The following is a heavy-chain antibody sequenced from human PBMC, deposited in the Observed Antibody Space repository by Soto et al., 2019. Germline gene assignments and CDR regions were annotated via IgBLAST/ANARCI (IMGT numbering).Heavy chain of an antibody. Sequence: PSETLSLTCTVSGGSISSYYWIWIRQPPGKGLEWIGYIYYSGSTNYNPSLKSRVTISVDTSKNQFSLKLSSVTAADTAVYYCARMTYYYGSGSYDYWDQGTLVTVSS. J-gene: IGHJ4*02. CDR3: ARMTYYYGSGSYDY. CDR1: GGSISSYY. CDR2: IYYSGST. D-gene: IGHD3-10*01. V-gene: IGHV4-59*01.